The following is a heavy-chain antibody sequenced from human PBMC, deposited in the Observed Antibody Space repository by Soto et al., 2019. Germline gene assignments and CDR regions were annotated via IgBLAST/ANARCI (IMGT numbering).Heavy chain of an antibody. Sequence: QVQLVQSGAEVKKPGSSVKVSCKASGGTFSSYAISWVRQAPGQGLEWMGGIIPLFGTANYAQKFQGRVTITADESTSTAYMELSSLRSEDTDVYYCARDRCSGGSCYPGWFDPWGQGTLVTVSS. D-gene: IGHD2-15*01. V-gene: IGHV1-69*01. CDR1: GGTFSSYA. CDR3: ARDRCSGGSCYPGWFDP. J-gene: IGHJ5*02. CDR2: IIPLFGTA.